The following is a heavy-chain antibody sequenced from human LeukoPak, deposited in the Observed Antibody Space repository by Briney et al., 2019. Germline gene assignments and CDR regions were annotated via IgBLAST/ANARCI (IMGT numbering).Heavy chain of an antibody. V-gene: IGHV3-11*04. Sequence: GGSLRLPCAASGFTFSNAWMSWVRQAPGKGLEWVSYTSSSGNMIYYADSVKGRFTISRDNAKNSLYLQMNSLRAEDTAVYYCARGGILDYWGQGTLVTVSS. D-gene: IGHD3-9*01. CDR1: GFTFSNAW. CDR2: TSSSGNMI. J-gene: IGHJ4*02. CDR3: ARGGILDY.